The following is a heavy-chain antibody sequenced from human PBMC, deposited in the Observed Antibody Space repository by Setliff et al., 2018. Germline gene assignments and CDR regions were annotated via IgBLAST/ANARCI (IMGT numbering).Heavy chain of an antibody. Sequence: GASVKVSCKASGYTFTSCAFSWVRQAPGQGLEWMGWISAYNGNTNYAQRFQGRVTMTTDTSTSTAYMELRSLRSDDTAVYYCARDGEYDYGDYVRFDYWGQGTLVTVSS. CDR2: ISAYNGNT. J-gene: IGHJ4*02. CDR1: GYTFTSCA. V-gene: IGHV1-18*01. CDR3: ARDGEYDYGDYVRFDY. D-gene: IGHD4-17*01.